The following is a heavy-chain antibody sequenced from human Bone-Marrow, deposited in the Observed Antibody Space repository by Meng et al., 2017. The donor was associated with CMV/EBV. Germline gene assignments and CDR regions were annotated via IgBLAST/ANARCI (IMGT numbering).Heavy chain of an antibody. Sequence: GESLKISCAASGFTFSSYAMSWVRQAPGKGLEWISYISSSSSTIYYADSVKGRFTISRDNAKNSLYLQRNSLRAEDTAVYYCAKERAEEFDYWGQGTLVTVSS. CDR3: AKERAEEFDY. V-gene: IGHV3-48*04. CDR2: ISSSSSTI. J-gene: IGHJ4*02. CDR1: GFTFSSYA.